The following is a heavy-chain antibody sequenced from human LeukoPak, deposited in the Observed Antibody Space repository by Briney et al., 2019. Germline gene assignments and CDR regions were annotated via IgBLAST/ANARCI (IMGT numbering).Heavy chain of an antibody. V-gene: IGHV3-30*02. CDR1: GFTFSSYG. CDR2: IRFDGNNK. CDR3: AKDFVVVPGNVNYFDS. Sequence: GGSPRLSCAASGFTFSSYGMNWVRQAPGKGLEWVTFIRFDGNNKYYADSVKGRFTISRDNFKNTLYLRMKSLRADDTAMYYCAKDFVVVPGNVNYFDSWGQGTLVTVSS. J-gene: IGHJ4*02. D-gene: IGHD2-21*02.